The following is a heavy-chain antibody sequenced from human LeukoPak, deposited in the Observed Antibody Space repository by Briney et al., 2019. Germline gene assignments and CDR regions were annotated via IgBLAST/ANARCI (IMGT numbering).Heavy chain of an antibody. CDR1: GFTFSSFA. J-gene: IGHJ6*03. Sequence: GGSLRLSCAASGFTFSSFAMHWVRQTPGKGLEHVSVISTNGGSIFYANSVKGRFTISRDNSKDTLYLQMNSLRAEDTAVYYCAKDGAAANGGMDVWGKGTTVTVSS. CDR2: ISTNGGSI. CDR3: AKDGAAANGGMDV. V-gene: IGHV3-64*01. D-gene: IGHD2-2*01.